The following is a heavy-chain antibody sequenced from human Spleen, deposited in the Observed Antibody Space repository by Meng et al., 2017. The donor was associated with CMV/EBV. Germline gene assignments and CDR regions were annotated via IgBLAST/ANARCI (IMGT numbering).Heavy chain of an antibody. CDR3: ARDNRLVEVGPHVVYHGMDV. Sequence: GESLKISWAASGFTCSSDEMNWVRQAPGKGLEWVAFLQYDGSNEYYADSVKGRFSISRDNSKNTLYLQMNSLRAEDTAVYYCARDNRLVEVGPHVVYHGMDVWGQGTTVTVSS. V-gene: IGHV3-30*02. D-gene: IGHD3-22*01. CDR1: GFTCSSDE. J-gene: IGHJ6*02. CDR2: LQYDGSNE.